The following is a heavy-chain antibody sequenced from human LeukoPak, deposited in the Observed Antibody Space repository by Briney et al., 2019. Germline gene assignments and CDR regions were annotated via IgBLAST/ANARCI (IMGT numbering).Heavy chain of an antibody. CDR2: TYTGGNS. Sequence: SGGSLRLSCVASGLAFSSYSMHWVRQAPGKGLEWVSVTYTGGNSYYADSVKGRFIISRDISKNTLYLQMNSLRAEDSALYYCARGGRGSAAVVAPRSFDIWGQGTMVTVSS. J-gene: IGHJ3*02. CDR3: ARGGRGSAAVVAPRSFDI. V-gene: IGHV3-53*01. D-gene: IGHD3-22*01. CDR1: GLAFSSYS.